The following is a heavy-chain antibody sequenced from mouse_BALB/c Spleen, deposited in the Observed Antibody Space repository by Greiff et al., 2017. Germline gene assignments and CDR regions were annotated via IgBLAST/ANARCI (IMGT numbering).Heavy chain of an antibody. CDR3: ARGEVRRYFDY. CDR1: GYTFSSYW. D-gene: IGHD2-14*01. J-gene: IGHJ2*01. Sequence: QVQLQQSGAELMKPGASVKISCKATGYTFSSYWIEWVKQRPGHGLEWIGEILPGSGSTNYNEKFKGKATFTADTSSNTAYMQLSSLTSEDSAVYYCARGEVRRYFDYWGQGTTLTVSS. CDR2: ILPGSGST. V-gene: IGHV1-9*01.